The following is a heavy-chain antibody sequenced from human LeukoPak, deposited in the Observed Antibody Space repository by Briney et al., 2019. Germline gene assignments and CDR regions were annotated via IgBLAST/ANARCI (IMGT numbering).Heavy chain of an antibody. CDR1: GFTFSSYG. CDR3: AKIPAIAAAGVDY. V-gene: IGHV3-30*18. CDR2: ISYDGSNN. J-gene: IGHJ4*02. Sequence: GGSLRLSCAASGFTFSSYGMHWVRQAPGKGLEWVAVISYDGSNNYYADSVKGRFTISRDNSKNTLYLQMNSLRAEDTAVYYCAKIPAIAAAGVDYWGQGTLVTVSS. D-gene: IGHD6-13*01.